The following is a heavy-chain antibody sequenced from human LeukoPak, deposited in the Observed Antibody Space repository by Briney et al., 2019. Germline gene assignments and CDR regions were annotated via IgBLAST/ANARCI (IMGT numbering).Heavy chain of an antibody. CDR2: ISSSGSTI. V-gene: IGHV3-48*03. D-gene: IGHD6-13*01. Sequence: GGSLRLSCAASGFTFSSYEMNWVRRAPGKGLEWVSYISSSGSTIYYADSVKGRFTISRDNAKNSLYLQMNSLRAEDTAVYYCARDYSSSLDYWGQGTLVTVSS. CDR3: ARDYSSSLDY. CDR1: GFTFSSYE. J-gene: IGHJ4*02.